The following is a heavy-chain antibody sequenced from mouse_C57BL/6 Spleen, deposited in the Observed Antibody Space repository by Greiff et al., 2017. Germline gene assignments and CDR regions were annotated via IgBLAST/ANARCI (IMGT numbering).Heavy chain of an antibody. CDR2: ISDGGSYT. CDR1: GFTFSSYA. D-gene: IGHD2-2*01. J-gene: IGHJ2*01. Sequence: EVKLVESGGGLVKPGGSLKLSCAASGFTFSSYAMSWVRQTPEKRLEWVATISDGGSYTYYPDNVKGRFTISRDNAKNNLYLQMSHLKSEDTAMYYCARDREVTTYLDYWGQGTTLTVSS. CDR3: ARDREVTTYLDY. V-gene: IGHV5-4*01.